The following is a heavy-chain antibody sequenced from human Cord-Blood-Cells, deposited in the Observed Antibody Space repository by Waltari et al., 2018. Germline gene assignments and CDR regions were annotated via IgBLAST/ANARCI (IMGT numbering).Heavy chain of an antibody. CDR3: ARGYRITIFGVVIARYGMDV. CDR1: GGSFSGYY. V-gene: IGHV4-34*01. J-gene: IGHJ6*02. D-gene: IGHD3-3*01. Sequence: QVQLQQWGAGLLKPSETLSLTCAVYGGSFSGYYWSWIRKRPRTGLEWIGEINHSGSTNYNPSLKSRVTISVDTSKNQFSLKLSSVTAADTAVYYCARGYRITIFGVVIARYGMDVWGQGTTVTVSS. CDR2: INHSGST.